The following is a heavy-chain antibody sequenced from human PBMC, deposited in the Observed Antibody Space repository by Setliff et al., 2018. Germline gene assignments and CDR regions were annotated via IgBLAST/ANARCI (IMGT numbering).Heavy chain of an antibody. J-gene: IGHJ6*02. V-gene: IGHV4-59*01. CDR2: ISNSGIT. Sequence: SETLSLTCTVSNGSINDYFWTWIRQPPGKGLEWIGYISNSGITKYNPALKGRVSISLDTSSNQFSLRLSSVTAADTALYYCARDTRIGDYYYYYGMDVWGQGTTVTVSS. CDR1: NGSINDYF. CDR3: ARDTRIGDYYYYYGMDV. D-gene: IGHD2-15*01.